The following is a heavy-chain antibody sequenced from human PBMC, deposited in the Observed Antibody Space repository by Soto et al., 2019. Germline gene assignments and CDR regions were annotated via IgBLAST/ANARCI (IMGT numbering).Heavy chain of an antibody. Sequence: ASVKVSCKASGGTFSSYAISWVRQAPGKGLEWMGGFDPEDGETIYAQKFQGRVTMTEDTSTDTAYMELSSLRSEDTAVYYCATEKVGSGWYEDAFEIWGQGTMVTVSS. CDR3: ATEKVGSGWYEDAFEI. J-gene: IGHJ3*02. D-gene: IGHD6-19*01. CDR1: GGTFSSYA. CDR2: FDPEDGET. V-gene: IGHV1-24*01.